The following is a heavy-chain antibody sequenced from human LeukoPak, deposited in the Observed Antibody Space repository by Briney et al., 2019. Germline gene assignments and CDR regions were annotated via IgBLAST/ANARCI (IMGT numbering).Heavy chain of an antibody. V-gene: IGHV3-15*07. CDR3: MLGSGRYDSSDFDY. D-gene: IGHD3-22*01. CDR1: GFIFANTW. J-gene: IGHJ4*02. CDR2: IRSKAAGGTT. Sequence: PGGSLRLSCVTSGFIFANTWINWVRQAPGRGLEWVGRIRSKAAGGTTEYAAPVKGRFTILRDDSKNTLYLQMNSLKTEDTAVYYCMLGSGRYDSSDFDYWGQGILVTVSS.